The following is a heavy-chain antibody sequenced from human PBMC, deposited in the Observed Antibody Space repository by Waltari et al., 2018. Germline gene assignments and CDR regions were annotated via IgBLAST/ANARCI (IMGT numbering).Heavy chain of an antibody. J-gene: IGHJ4*02. CDR3: ARDYFDY. CDR2: ISTYNGDT. V-gene: IGHV1-18*01. Sequence: QVYLVQSGGEVKEPGASVTVSCTTSGYTFTNYALNWVRQAPGQGLEWMGWISTYNGDTNYAQEIQGRVTMTTDTSTSTAYLELTNLRSDDTAVYFCARDYFDYWGQGTLVTVSS. CDR1: GYTFTNYA.